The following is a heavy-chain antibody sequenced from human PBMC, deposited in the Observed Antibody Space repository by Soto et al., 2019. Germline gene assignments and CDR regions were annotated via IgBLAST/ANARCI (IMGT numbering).Heavy chain of an antibody. D-gene: IGHD2-15*01. J-gene: IGHJ6*02. V-gene: IGHV1-69*01. CDR1: GDTFIRYA. CDR2: VIPIFATP. Sequence: QVQLVQSGAEVKKPGSSVKVSCKASGDTFIRYAISWVRQAPGQGLEWMGGVIPIFATPQYAQKFQGRVTITADESTSTGYMELRSLRSEDTAVYYCARSQGGSSSLDIYYYYYYGMDVWGQGTTVTVSS. CDR3: ARSQGGSSSLDIYYYYYYGMDV.